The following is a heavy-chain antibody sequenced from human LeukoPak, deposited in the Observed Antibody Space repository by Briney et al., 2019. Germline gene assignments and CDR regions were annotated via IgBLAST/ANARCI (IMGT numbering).Heavy chain of an antibody. Sequence: PSETLSLTRTVSGGSISSYYWSWIRQPPGKGLEWIGYIYYSGSTNYNPSLKSRVTISVDTSKNQFSLKLSSVTAADTAVYYCARRIAARPPYYYYYYMDVWGKGTTVTVSS. CDR3: ARRIAARPPYYYYYYMDV. CDR2: IYYSGST. V-gene: IGHV4-59*01. J-gene: IGHJ6*03. D-gene: IGHD6-6*01. CDR1: GGSISSYY.